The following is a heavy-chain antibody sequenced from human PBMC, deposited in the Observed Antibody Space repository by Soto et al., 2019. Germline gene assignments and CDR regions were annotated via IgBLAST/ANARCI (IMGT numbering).Heavy chain of an antibody. CDR1: GGSISSGGYS. J-gene: IGHJ5*02. CDR3: ARRRGDYVWGSYRSGWFDP. D-gene: IGHD3-16*02. CDR2: IYHSGST. V-gene: IGHV4-30-2*01. Sequence: PSETLSLTCAVSGGSISSGGYSWSWIRQPPGKGLEWIGYIYHSGSTYYNPSLKSRVTLSVDRSKNQFSLKLSSVTAADTAVYYCARRRGDYVWGSYRSGWFDPWGQGTLVTVSS.